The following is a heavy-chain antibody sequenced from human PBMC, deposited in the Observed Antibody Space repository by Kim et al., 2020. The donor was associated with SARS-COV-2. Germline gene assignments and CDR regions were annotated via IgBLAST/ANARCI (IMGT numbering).Heavy chain of an antibody. Sequence: SETLSLTCTVSGGSISSSSYYWGWIRQPPGKGLEWIGSIYYSENTYYNPSLKSRVTISVDTSKNQFSLKLSSVTAADTADYYCARHSPTYYYDSSGFADYWGQGTLVTVSS. J-gene: IGHJ4*02. D-gene: IGHD3-22*01. CDR1: GGSISSSSYY. CDR2: IYYSENT. V-gene: IGHV4-39*01. CDR3: ARHSPTYYYDSSGFADY.